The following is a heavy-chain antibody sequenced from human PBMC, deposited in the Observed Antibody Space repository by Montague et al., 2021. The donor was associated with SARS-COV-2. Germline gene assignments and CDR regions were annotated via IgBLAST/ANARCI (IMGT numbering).Heavy chain of an antibody. CDR3: ARCCQRVNMVVVVVAGGEYYFDY. CDR2: INHRGGT. CDR1: GGSIIDYY. J-gene: IGHJ4*02. Sequence: SETLSLTCTVSGGSIIDYYWSWIRQPPGKGLEWIGYINHRGGTSYNPSLKSRVTISVDTSKNQFSLKMSSVTAADTAVYYCARCCQRVNMVVVVVAGGEYYFDYWGQGTLVTVSS. D-gene: IGHD3-22*01. V-gene: IGHV4-59*12.